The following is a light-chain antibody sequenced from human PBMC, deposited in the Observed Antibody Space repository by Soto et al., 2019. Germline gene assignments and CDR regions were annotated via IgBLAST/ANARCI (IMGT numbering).Light chain of an antibody. J-gene: IGKJ4*02. Sequence: EILMTQSPATLSVSPGERVILSCRASQSVGSTLAWYQQKPGQAPRLLIRGASTRATGVPARFSGSGSGTEVTLTLSSLQSEEVAVYYCQQYSTSLTFGGGTTLEI. CDR3: QQYSTSLT. CDR2: GAS. CDR1: QSVGST. V-gene: IGKV3-15*01.